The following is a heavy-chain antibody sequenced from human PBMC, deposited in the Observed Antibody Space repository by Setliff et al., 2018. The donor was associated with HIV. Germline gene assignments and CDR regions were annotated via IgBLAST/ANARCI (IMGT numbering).Heavy chain of an antibody. D-gene: IGHD3-10*01. Sequence: PSETLSLTCAVYTESLTRYDWAWIRQSPEKGLEWIGEIDDSGRIIYNPSLQSRVSMSVDTSKNQFSLKVRSLTAADTGLYYCARVKSIKTTLVRLWPRFGLWDQGTQVTISS. CDR3: ARVKSIKTTLVRLWPRFGL. CDR2: IDDSGRI. V-gene: IGHV4-34*01. CDR1: TESLTRYD. J-gene: IGHJ5*02.